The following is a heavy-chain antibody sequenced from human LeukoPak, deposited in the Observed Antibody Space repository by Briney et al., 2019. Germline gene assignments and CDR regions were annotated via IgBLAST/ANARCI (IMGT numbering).Heavy chain of an antibody. CDR3: SRGPILLWLHNGMDV. V-gene: IGHV3-49*04. J-gene: IGHJ6*02. Sequence: GGSLRLSCTASGFIFGDHAMSWVRQAPGKGLECVGFIRSKAYGGTTEYAASVKGRFTISRDDSKGIAYLQMNSLKTEDTAVYYCSRGPILLWLHNGMDVWGQGTTVTVSS. D-gene: IGHD3-10*01. CDR1: GFIFGDHA. CDR2: IRSKAYGGTT.